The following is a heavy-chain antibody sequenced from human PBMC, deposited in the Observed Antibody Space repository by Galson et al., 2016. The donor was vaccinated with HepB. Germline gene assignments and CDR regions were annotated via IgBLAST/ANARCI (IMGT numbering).Heavy chain of an antibody. D-gene: IGHD2-2*01. CDR1: GGSISSYY. Sequence: EPLSLTCTVSGGSISSYYWSWIRQPPGKGLEWIGYIYYSGSTNYNPSLKSRVTLSVDTSKNQFSLKLNSVTAADTAVYYCARSDAHLPAEHFQYWGQGTLVTVSS. CDR2: IYYSGST. CDR3: ARSDAHLPAEHFQY. J-gene: IGHJ1*01. V-gene: IGHV4-59*01.